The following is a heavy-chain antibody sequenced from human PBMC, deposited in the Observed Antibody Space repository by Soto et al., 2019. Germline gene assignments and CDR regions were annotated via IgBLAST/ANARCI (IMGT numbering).Heavy chain of an antibody. CDR1: GGSISRYY. CDR2: IYYSGNT. D-gene: IGHD5-12*01. J-gene: IGHJ6*02. Sequence: SETLSLTCTVSGGSISRYYWSWIRQPPGKGLEWIGYIYYSGNTNYNPSLESRVTMSVDTSKDQFSLKLTSVTAADTAVYYCARDPGYNRAPYGIDVSGQRTNVTVSS. V-gene: IGHV4-59*01. CDR3: ARDPGYNRAPYGIDV.